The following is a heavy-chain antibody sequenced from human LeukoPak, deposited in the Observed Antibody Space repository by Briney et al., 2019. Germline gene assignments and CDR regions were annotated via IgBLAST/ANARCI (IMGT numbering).Heavy chain of an antibody. D-gene: IGHD6-13*01. CDR1: GGSFSGYY. J-gene: IGHJ4*02. Sequence: SETLSLTCAVYGGSFSGYYWSWIRQPPGKGLEWIGEINHSGSTNYNPSLKSRVAISVDRSKNQFSLKLSSVTAADTAVYYCARVGYSSSWYPSYFDYWGQGTLVTVSS. V-gene: IGHV4-34*01. CDR3: ARVGYSSSWYPSYFDY. CDR2: INHSGST.